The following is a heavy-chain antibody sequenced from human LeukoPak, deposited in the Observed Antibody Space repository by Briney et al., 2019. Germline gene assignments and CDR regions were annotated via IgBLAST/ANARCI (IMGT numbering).Heavy chain of an antibody. D-gene: IGHD6-19*01. Sequence: GSLRLSCAASGFTFSSYAMSWVRQAPGRGLEWVSAISGSGGSTYYADSVKGRFTISRDNSKNTLYLQMNSLRAEDTAVYYCAKSVAVAGTGDDYWGQGTLVTVSS. CDR3: AKSVAVAGTGDDY. CDR2: ISGSGGST. CDR1: GFTFSSYA. J-gene: IGHJ4*02. V-gene: IGHV3-23*01.